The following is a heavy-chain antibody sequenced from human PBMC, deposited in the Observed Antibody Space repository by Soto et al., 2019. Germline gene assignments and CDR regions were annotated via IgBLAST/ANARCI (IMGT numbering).Heavy chain of an antibody. J-gene: IGHJ6*02. D-gene: IGHD4-17*01. Sequence: GASVKVSCKASGYTFTSYGISRVRQAPGQGLEWMGWISAYNGNTNYAQKLQGRVTMTTDTSTSTAYMELRSLRSEDTAVYYCARGGGPTTHYYYYGMDVWGQGTTVTVSS. V-gene: IGHV1-18*01. CDR2: ISAYNGNT. CDR1: GYTFTSYG. CDR3: ARGGGPTTHYYYYGMDV.